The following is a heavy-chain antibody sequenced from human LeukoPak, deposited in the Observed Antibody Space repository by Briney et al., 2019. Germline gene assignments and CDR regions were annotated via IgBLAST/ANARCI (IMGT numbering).Heavy chain of an antibody. J-gene: IGHJ4*02. CDR2: INPSGGST. V-gene: IGHV1-46*01. CDR1: GYTFTSYY. Sequence: ASVKVSCKASGYTFTSYYMHWVRQAPGQGLEWMGIINPSGGSTSYAQKFQGRVTMTRNTSISTAYMELSSLRSEDTAVYYCARANLQYGDYGDYWGQGTLVTVSS. D-gene: IGHD4-17*01. CDR3: ARANLQYGDYGDY.